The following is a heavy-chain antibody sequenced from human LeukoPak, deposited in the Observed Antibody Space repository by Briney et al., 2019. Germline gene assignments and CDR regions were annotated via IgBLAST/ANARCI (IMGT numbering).Heavy chain of an antibody. CDR1: GFTFSDYY. D-gene: IGHD2-15*01. CDR2: ISSSGSTI. J-gene: IGHJ6*03. CDR3: ARYSGGSWGYYYYMDV. Sequence: GGSLRLSYAASGFTFSDYYMSWIRQAPGKGLEWVSYISSSGSTIYYADSVKGRFTISRDNAKNSLYLQMNSLRAEDTAVYYCARYSGGSWGYYYYMDVWGKGTTVTVSS. V-gene: IGHV3-11*04.